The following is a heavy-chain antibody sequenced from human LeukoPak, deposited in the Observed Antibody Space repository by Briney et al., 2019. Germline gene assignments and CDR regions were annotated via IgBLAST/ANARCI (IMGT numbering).Heavy chain of an antibody. CDR2: ISSSNSYI. CDR3: ARGLGSGSPFDY. J-gene: IGHJ4*02. D-gene: IGHD3-10*01. Sequence: PGGSLTLSCAASGFTFSSYSMNWVRQAPGKGLEWVSSISSSNSYIYHADSVKGRLTVSRDNAKNSLYLQMISLRAEDTAVYYCARGLGSGSPFDYWGQGTLVTASS. V-gene: IGHV3-21*01. CDR1: GFTFSSYS.